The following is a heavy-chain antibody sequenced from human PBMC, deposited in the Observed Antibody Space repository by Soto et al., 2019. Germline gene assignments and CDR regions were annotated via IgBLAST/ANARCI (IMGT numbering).Heavy chain of an antibody. CDR3: ARRGAVAATTYDY. Sequence: QLQLQESGPGLVKPSEILSLTCTVSGGSISSSSYYWGWIRQPPGKGLEWIGSIYYSGSTYYNPSLKSRVTISVDTFKNQLSLKLSSVTAADTAVYYCARRGAVAATTYDYWGQGTLVTVSS. D-gene: IGHD2-15*01. CDR1: GGSISSSSYY. CDR2: IYYSGST. V-gene: IGHV4-39*01. J-gene: IGHJ4*02.